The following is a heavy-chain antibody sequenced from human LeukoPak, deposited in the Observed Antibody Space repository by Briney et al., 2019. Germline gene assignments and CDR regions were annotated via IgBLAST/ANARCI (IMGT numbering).Heavy chain of an antibody. CDR3: AKDLGRYRNNYFDY. D-gene: IGHD1-26*01. CDR1: GFTFTTYA. V-gene: IGHV3-23*01. Sequence: SGGSLRLSCAVSGFTFTTYAMTWVRQAPGKGLEWVSAISGSGGGTYYADSVKGRFTISRDDSKNALYLQMNSLRAEDTAVYYCAKDLGRYRNNYFDYWGQGALVTVSS. CDR2: ISGSGGGT. J-gene: IGHJ4*02.